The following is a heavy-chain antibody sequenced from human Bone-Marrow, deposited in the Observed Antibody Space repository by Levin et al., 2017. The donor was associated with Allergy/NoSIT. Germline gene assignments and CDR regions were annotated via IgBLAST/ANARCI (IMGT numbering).Heavy chain of an antibody. Sequence: SETLSLTCTVSGGSISGYYWSWVRQPPGKGLEWVGHIFYSGSTNYNPSLKSRVTISVNTSKNQFSLNLTSVTAADTAFYYCARSVAGEFDYWGQGTLVTVSS. CDR1: GGSISGYY. D-gene: IGHD3-10*01. J-gene: IGHJ4*02. V-gene: IGHV4-59*01. CDR3: ARSVAGEFDY. CDR2: IFYSGST.